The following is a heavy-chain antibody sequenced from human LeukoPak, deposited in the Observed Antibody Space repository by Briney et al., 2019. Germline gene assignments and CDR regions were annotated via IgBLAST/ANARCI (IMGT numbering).Heavy chain of an antibody. CDR2: IYHTGNT. D-gene: IGHD5-18*01. V-gene: IGHV4-38-2*01. Sequence: SQSLSLTCAVSGYSISSVYSRGWIRQPTGKWPEGIGRIYHTGNTYYNPPVTIPVTISMVTSRNQFSLKMSAVTAADTSVYDCARGLRRGTAMVGGQGNRVTVSS. CDR1: GYSISSVYS. CDR3: ARGLRRGTAMV. J-gene: IGHJ4*02.